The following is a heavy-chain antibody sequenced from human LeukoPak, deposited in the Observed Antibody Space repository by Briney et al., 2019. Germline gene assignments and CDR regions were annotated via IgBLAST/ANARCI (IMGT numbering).Heavy chain of an antibody. J-gene: IGHJ3*01. CDR2: INPTSGAT. Sequence: GASVKVSCKASGYTFTDYYMHWVRQAPGQGLDWVGWINPTSGATNYAQKFQGRVTMTRDTSNNTSYMELSRLRSDDTAVYYCAREFRTTTWSFDALDLWGQGTMVTVSS. V-gene: IGHV1-2*02. CDR1: GYTFTDYY. D-gene: IGHD1/OR15-1a*01. CDR3: AREFRTTTWSFDALDL.